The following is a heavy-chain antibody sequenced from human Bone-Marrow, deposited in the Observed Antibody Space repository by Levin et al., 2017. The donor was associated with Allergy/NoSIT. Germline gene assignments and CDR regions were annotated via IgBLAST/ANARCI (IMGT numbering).Heavy chain of an antibody. J-gene: IGHJ4*02. Sequence: SVKVSCKASGGTFNNNAVSWVRQAPGQGLEWMGGISPIFGAVNYAQKFHGRVTFTRDTSSSTGYMEVTGLRSEDTAVYYCARDSEDTAMVFAYWGQGTLVTVSS. D-gene: IGHD5-18*01. CDR1: GGTFNNNA. CDR2: ISPIFGAV. CDR3: ARDSEDTAMVFAY. V-gene: IGHV1-69*05.